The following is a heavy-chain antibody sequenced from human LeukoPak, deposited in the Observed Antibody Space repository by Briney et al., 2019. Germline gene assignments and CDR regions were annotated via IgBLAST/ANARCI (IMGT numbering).Heavy chain of an antibody. Sequence: GGSLRLSCAASGFTFRSYAMSWVRQAPGKGLEWVSGISGSGGSTYYADSVKGRFTISRDDSENTVSLQMNSLIAEDTAVYYCARDRALGSFDYWGQGTLVTVSS. CDR2: ISGSGGST. J-gene: IGHJ4*02. CDR3: ARDRALGSFDY. V-gene: IGHV3-23*01. CDR1: GFTFRSYA. D-gene: IGHD1-26*01.